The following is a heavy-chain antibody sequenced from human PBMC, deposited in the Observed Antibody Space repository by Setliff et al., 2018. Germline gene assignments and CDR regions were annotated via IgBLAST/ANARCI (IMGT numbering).Heavy chain of an antibody. V-gene: IGHV4-38-2*01. CDR1: GFTFSDYY. J-gene: IGHJ5*02. CDR3: ARHVLGQQLVYNWFDP. CDR2: IYHSGST. D-gene: IGHD6-13*01. Sequence: GSLRLSCAASGFTFSDYYMNWIRQAPGKGLEWIGSIYHSGSTYYNPSLKSRVTISVDTSKNQFSLKLSSVTAADTAVYYCARHVLGQQLVYNWFDPWGQGTLVTVSS.